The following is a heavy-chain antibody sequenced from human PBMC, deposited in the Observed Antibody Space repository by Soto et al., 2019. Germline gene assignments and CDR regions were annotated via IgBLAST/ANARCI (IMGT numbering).Heavy chain of an antibody. CDR1: GFTFSRYA. Sequence: PGGSLRLSCAASGFTFSRYAMHWVRQAPGKGLEWVAVISYDGSNKYYADSVKGRFTISRDNSKNTLYLQMNSLRAEDTAVYYCARKNHQQPDSYYYYGMDVWGQGTTVTVSS. CDR2: ISYDGSNK. J-gene: IGHJ6*02. V-gene: IGHV3-30-3*01. CDR3: ARKNHQQPDSYYYYGMDV. D-gene: IGHD6-13*01.